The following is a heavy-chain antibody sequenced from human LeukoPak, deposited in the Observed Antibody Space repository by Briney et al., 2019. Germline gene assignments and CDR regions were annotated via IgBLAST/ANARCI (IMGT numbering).Heavy chain of an antibody. CDR1: GGSIRSYY. CDR2: IYDSGST. V-gene: IGHV4-59*01. J-gene: IGHJ4*02. Sequence: LETLSLTCTVSGGSIRSYYWSWIRQPPGKGLEWIGYIYDSGSTDYNPSLKSRVTISVDTSKNQFSLKLSPVTAADTAVYYCARGSSSWYAWGQGTLVTVSS. D-gene: IGHD6-13*01. CDR3: ARGSSSWYA.